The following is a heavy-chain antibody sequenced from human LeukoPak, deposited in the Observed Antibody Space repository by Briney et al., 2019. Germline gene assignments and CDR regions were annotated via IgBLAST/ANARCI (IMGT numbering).Heavy chain of an antibody. V-gene: IGHV3-21*01. CDR2: ISSSRSYM. CDR3: ARALGYIEVGFDY. J-gene: IGHJ4*02. CDR1: GFTFSSYS. Sequence: PRGSLRLSCAASGFTFSSYSMNWVRQAPGKGLEWVSSISSSRSYMYYADSVKGRFTISRDNAKNSLYLQMNSLRAEDTAVYYCARALGYIEVGFDYWGQGTLVTVSS. D-gene: IGHD5-12*01.